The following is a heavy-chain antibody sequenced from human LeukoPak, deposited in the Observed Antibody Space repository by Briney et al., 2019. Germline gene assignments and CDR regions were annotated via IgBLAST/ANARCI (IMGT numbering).Heavy chain of an antibody. CDR2: INPNSGGT. D-gene: IGHD6-6*01. CDR3: ERESGRPSDFDY. V-gene: IGHV1-2*02. Sequence: ASLKVSCKASGYTITGYHMRWVRQAPGQGLEWMRWINPNSGGTNYAQKFQGRVTMTRETYTSTAYMELSRLRSDDTAVYYCERESGRPSDFDYWGQGTLVTVSS. J-gene: IGHJ4*02. CDR1: GYTITGYH.